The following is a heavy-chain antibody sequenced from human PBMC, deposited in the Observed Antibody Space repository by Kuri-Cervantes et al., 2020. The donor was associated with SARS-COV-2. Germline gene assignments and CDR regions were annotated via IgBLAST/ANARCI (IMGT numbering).Heavy chain of an antibody. V-gene: IGHV3-21*01. CDR1: GFTFSSYS. CDR2: ISSSSSYI. CDR3: ARGSGGSYNLNFDY. Sequence: GGSLRLSCAASGFTFSSYSMNWVRQAPGEGLEWVSPISSSSSYIYYADSVKGRFTISRDNAKNSLYLQMNSLRAEDTAVYYCARGSGGSYNLNFDYWGQGTLVTVSS. J-gene: IGHJ4*02. D-gene: IGHD2-15*01.